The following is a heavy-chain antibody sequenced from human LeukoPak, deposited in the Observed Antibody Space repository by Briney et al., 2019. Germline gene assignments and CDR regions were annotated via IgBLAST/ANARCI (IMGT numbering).Heavy chain of an antibody. CDR2: INPNSGGT. D-gene: IGHD3-10*01. J-gene: IGHJ5*02. Sequence: GASVKVSCKASGYTFTGYYMHWVRQAHGQGLEWMGWINPNSGGTNYAQKFQGRVTMTRDTSIGTAYMELSSLRSEDTAVYYCADSGGSGSYSPYQHNWFDPWGQGTLVTVSS. V-gene: IGHV1-2*02. CDR1: GYTFTGYY. CDR3: ADSGGSGSYSPYQHNWFDP.